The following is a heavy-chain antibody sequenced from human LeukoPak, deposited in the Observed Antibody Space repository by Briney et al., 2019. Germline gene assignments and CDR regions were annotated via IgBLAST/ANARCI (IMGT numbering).Heavy chain of an antibody. Sequence: ASVKVSCKASGYTFTGYYMHWVRQAPGQGLEWMGWINPNSGGTNYAQKFQGRVTMTRDTSISTAYMELSRLRSDDTAVYYCARDRNGYTSGWYWFDPWGQGTLVTVSS. CDR3: ARDRNGYTSGWYWFDP. CDR1: GYTFTGYY. D-gene: IGHD6-19*01. CDR2: INPNSGGT. J-gene: IGHJ5*02. V-gene: IGHV1-2*02.